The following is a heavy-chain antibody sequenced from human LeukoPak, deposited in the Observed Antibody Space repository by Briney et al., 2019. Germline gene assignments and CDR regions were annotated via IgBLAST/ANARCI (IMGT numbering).Heavy chain of an antibody. D-gene: IGHD1-26*01. CDR2: INPNSGGT. CDR1: GYTSTGYY. CDR3: ARGPPKWELPAIGYNYYYIDV. V-gene: IGHV1-2*02. Sequence: ASVKVSYTASGYTSTGYYMHWVRQAPGQGLEWMGWINPNSGGTNYAQKFQGRVTMTRDTSISTAYMELSRLRSDDTAVYYCARGPPKWELPAIGYNYYYIDVWGKGTTVTVSS. J-gene: IGHJ6*03.